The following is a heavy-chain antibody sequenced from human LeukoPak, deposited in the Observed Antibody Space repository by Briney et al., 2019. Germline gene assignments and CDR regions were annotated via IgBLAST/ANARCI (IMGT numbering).Heavy chain of an antibody. CDR1: GGPIKSYY. CDR3: ARVRYFDCAPEYYFDY. J-gene: IGHJ4*02. V-gene: IGHV4-59*01. Sequence: SETLSLTCSASGGPIKSYYWSWIRQPPGKGLEWIGYIYYSGSTNYNPSLKSRVTISVDTSKNQFSLKLNSVTAADTAVYYCARVRYFDCAPEYYFDYCGQGILVTVSS. D-gene: IGHD3-9*01. CDR2: IYYSGST.